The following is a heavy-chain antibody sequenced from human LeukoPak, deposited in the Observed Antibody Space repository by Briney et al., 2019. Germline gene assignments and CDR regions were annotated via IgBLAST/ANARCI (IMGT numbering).Heavy chain of an antibody. Sequence: ASVKVSCKASGYTFTSYDINWVRQATGQGLEWMGWMNPNSGNTGYAQKFQGRVTMTEDTSTDTAYMELSSLRSEDTAVYYCATDLLYSSGWYGYWGQGTLVTVSS. D-gene: IGHD6-19*01. J-gene: IGHJ4*02. V-gene: IGHV1-8*01. CDR1: GYTFTSYD. CDR2: MNPNSGNT. CDR3: ATDLLYSSGWYGY.